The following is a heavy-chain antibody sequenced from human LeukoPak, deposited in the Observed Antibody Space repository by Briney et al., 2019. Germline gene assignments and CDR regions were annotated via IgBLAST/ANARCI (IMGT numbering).Heavy chain of an antibody. CDR3: VSGSYYLYYFDY. D-gene: IGHD1-26*01. Sequence: PSETLSLTCTDSGGSISSYYWSWIRQPPGKGLEWIGYIYYSGSTNYNPSLKSRVTISVDTSKNQFSLKLSSVTAADTAVYYCVSGSYYLYYFDYWGQGTLVTVSS. CDR1: GGSISSYY. V-gene: IGHV4-59*01. CDR2: IYYSGST. J-gene: IGHJ4*02.